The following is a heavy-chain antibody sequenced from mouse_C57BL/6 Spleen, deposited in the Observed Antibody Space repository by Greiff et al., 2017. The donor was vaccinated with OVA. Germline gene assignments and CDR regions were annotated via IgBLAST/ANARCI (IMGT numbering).Heavy chain of an antibody. CDR3: ARCGDDYCDD. V-gene: IGHV1-18*01. CDR2: INPNNGGT. J-gene: IGHJ2*01. CDR1: GYTFTDYN. Sequence: VQLKESGPELVKPGASVKIPCKASGYTFTDYNMDWVKQSPGKSLEWIGDINPNNGGTIYNQKFKGKATLTVDKSSSTAYMERRSLTSEDTAVYYCARCGDDYCDDWGQGTTLTVSA.